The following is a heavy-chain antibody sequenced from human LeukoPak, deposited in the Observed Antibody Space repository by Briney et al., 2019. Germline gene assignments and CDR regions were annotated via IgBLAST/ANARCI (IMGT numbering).Heavy chain of an antibody. D-gene: IGHD2-21*01. CDR1: GFTFSSYA. Sequence: PGGSLRLSCAASGFTFSSYAMHWVRQAPGKGLEWVAVISYDGSNKYYADSVKGRFTISRDNSKNTLYLQMNSLRAEDTAVYYCAREWGDIVVVSSQAFDIWGQGTMVTVSS. CDR2: ISYDGSNK. CDR3: AREWGDIVVVSSQAFDI. V-gene: IGHV3-30-3*01. J-gene: IGHJ3*02.